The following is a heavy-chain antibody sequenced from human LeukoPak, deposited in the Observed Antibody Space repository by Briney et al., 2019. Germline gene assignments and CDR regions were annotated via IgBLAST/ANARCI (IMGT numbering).Heavy chain of an antibody. D-gene: IGHD2-15*01. J-gene: IGHJ4*02. V-gene: IGHV3-23*01. CDR2: ISGSGVNT. CDR3: ATCSGGSCYSYY. Sequence: GGSLRLSCAAFGFMFRSDAMSWVRQAPGKGLEWVSTISGSGVNTYYADSVKGRFTISRDNAKNSLYLQMNSLRAEDTAVYYCATCSGGSCYSYYWGQGTLVTVSS. CDR1: GFMFRSDA.